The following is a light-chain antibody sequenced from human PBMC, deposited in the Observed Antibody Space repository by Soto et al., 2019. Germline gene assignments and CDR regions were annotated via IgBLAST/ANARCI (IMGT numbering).Light chain of an antibody. Sequence: DIQMTQSPSTLSASVGDRVTITCRASQSISSWLAWYQQKPGKAPKLLIYDASSLEGGVPSRFSGSGSGTEFTLTISSLQPDDFATYDCQQYNSYSPWTFGQGTKVEIK. CDR2: DAS. CDR3: QQYNSYSPWT. CDR1: QSISSW. V-gene: IGKV1-5*01. J-gene: IGKJ1*01.